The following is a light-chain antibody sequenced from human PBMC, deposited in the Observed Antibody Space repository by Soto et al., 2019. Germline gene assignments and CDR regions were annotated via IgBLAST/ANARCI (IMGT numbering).Light chain of an antibody. CDR3: QHYNSYSEA. Sequence: IQMTQTPSTRSASVGYRVTMICRASQTISSWLAWYQQKKGKAPKLMIYKASTLKSGVPSRFSGSGYGTEFNLTISSLQTDDFATYYCQHYNSYSEAFGQGTKVDIK. J-gene: IGKJ1*01. CDR1: QTISSW. CDR2: KAS. V-gene: IGKV1-5*03.